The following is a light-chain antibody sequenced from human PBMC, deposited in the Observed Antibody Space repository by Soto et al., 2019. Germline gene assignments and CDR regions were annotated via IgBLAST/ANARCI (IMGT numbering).Light chain of an antibody. V-gene: IGKV3-15*01. Sequence: EIVMTQSPATLSVSPGERATLSCRASQSVSSNLAWYQQKPGQAPRLLIYGSYTRATGIPARFSGSGSGTEFTLTVSSLQSKDFALYFCQQYNNWPPDRTFGQGTKVDIK. CDR3: QQYNNWPPDRT. CDR1: QSVSSN. CDR2: GSY. J-gene: IGKJ1*01.